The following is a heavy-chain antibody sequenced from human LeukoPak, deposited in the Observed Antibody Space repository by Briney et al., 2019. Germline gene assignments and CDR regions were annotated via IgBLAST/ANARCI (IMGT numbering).Heavy chain of an antibody. V-gene: IGHV3-64D*06. J-gene: IGHJ4*02. D-gene: IGHD5-18*01. CDR1: GFTFSSRP. Sequence: GGSLRLSCSASGFTFSSRPLHWVRQAPGKGLEYVSAISSNGNSPYYADSVKGRFTISRDNSKNTLYLHMSDLTTEDTAVFYCVMAGHTGMAPTFDFWGQGALVTVSS. CDR2: ISSNGNSP. CDR3: VMAGHTGMAPTFDF.